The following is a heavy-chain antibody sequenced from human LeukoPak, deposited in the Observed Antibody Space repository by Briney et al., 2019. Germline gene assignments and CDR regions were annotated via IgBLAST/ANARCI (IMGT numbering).Heavy chain of an antibody. CDR2: ISSSSSYI. J-gene: IGHJ4*02. D-gene: IGHD3-3*01. Sequence: GGSLRLSCAASGFTFSSYSMNWVRQAPGRGLEWVSSISSSSSYIYYADSVKGRFTISRDNAKNSLYLQMNSLRAEDTAVYYCAKDLDWSGSLDYWGQGTLVTVSS. V-gene: IGHV3-21*04. CDR3: AKDLDWSGSLDY. CDR1: GFTFSSYS.